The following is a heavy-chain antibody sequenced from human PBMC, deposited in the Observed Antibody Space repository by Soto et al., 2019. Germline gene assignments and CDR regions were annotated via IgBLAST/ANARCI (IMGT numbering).Heavy chain of an antibody. V-gene: IGHV1-69*13. CDR3: ARDRAFGGVIVN. CDR2: IIPIFGTA. D-gene: IGHD3-16*02. Sequence: SVKVSCKASGGTFSSYAISWVRQAPGQGLEWMGGIIPIFGTANYSQKFQGRVTITADESTSTAYMELSSLRSEDTAVYYCARDRAFGGVIVNWGQGTLVTVSS. J-gene: IGHJ4*02. CDR1: GGTFSSYA.